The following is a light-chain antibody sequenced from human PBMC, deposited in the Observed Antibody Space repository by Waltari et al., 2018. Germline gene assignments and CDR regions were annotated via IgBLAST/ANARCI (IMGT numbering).Light chain of an antibody. Sequence: ENVLTQSPGTLSLSPGARATLSCRASHMVASNYIAWYQQRPGQAPRLLIFGASSRATGIPDRFSGSGSGTDFTLTISRLEPEDFVVDYCQHYGNSPQLTFAGGTRLEIK. CDR1: HMVASNY. CDR3: QHYGNSPQLT. V-gene: IGKV3-20*01. CDR2: GAS. J-gene: IGKJ4*01.